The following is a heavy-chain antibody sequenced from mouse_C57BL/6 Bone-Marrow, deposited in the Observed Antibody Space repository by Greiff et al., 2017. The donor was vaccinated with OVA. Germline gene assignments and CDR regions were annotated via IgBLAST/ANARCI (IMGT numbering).Heavy chain of an antibody. Sequence: EVQLVESGAGLVKPGGSLKLSCAASGFTFTDYGMHWVRQAPEKGLEWVAYISSGSSTIYYADTVKGRSTITRDNANNTLFLQMTSLRSEDTAIYYCARGGDYYGSSDDYYAMDYWGQGTSVTVSS. CDR3: ARGGDYYGSSDDYYAMDY. CDR1: GFTFTDYG. CDR2: ISSGSSTI. V-gene: IGHV5-17*01. J-gene: IGHJ4*01. D-gene: IGHD1-1*01.